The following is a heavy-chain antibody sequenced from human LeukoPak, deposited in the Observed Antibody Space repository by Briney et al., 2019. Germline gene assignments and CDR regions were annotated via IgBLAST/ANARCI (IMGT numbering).Heavy chain of an antibody. CDR2: IYSGGST. CDR1: GFTVSSNY. CDR3: ARDTRDVGYGMDV. V-gene: IGHV3-66*02. Sequence: GGSLRLSCAASGFTVSSNYMSWVRQAPGKGLEWVSVIYSGGSTYYADSVNRRFTITRDNSKNTLYHKMNSMRAEETAVYYCARDTRDVGYGMDVWGQGTTVTVSS. D-gene: IGHD5-24*01. J-gene: IGHJ6*02.